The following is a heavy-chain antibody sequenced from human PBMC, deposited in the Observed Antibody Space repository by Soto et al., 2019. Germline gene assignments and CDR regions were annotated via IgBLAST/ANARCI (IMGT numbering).Heavy chain of an antibody. CDR3: ARISGRQFEY. Sequence: PSETLSLSCTVSYDFISATDVFWAWVRLPPVKGAQWMGNGAYSVTACFNPSLGSRVAVPVDTSKNQYSLTLYSVTAAHTALYSCARISGRQFEYWGQGTRVTVYS. CDR1: YDFISATDVF. CDR2: GAYSVTA. V-gene: IGHV4-39*01. D-gene: IGHD3-3*01. J-gene: IGHJ4*02.